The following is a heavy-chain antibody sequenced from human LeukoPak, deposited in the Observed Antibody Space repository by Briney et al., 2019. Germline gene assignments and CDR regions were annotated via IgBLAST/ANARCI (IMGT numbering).Heavy chain of an antibody. CDR1: GGSFSGYY. CDR3: ARASHCSGGSCYSPDFDY. D-gene: IGHD2-15*01. V-gene: IGHV4-34*01. Sequence: PSETLSLTCAVYGGSFSGYYWSWIRQPPGKGLEWIGEINHSGSTNYNPSLKSRVTISVDRSKNQFSLKLSSVTAADTAVYYCARASHCSGGSCYSPDFDYWGQGTLVTVSS. J-gene: IGHJ4*02. CDR2: INHSGST.